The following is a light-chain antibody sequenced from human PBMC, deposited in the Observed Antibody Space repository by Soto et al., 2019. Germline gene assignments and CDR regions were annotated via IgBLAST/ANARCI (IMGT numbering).Light chain of an antibody. Sequence: EIVLTQSPGTLSLSPGERATLSCGATESVVSNYLAWYQLKPGQAPRMLIYGASSRATGIPDRFSGSGSGTDFTLTISRLEPDDFAAYYCQNYNSYSEACGRGTKVDVK. J-gene: IGKJ1*01. CDR1: ESVVSNY. CDR2: GAS. CDR3: QNYNSYSEA. V-gene: IGKV3-20*01.